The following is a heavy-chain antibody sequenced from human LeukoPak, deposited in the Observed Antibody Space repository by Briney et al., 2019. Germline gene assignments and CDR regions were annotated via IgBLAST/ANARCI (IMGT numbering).Heavy chain of an antibody. Sequence: SETLSLTCTVSGGSLSSSSYYWGWLRQPPGKGLEWLGSIYYSGSTYYNTSLKSRVTISVDTSKNQFSLKLSSVTAADTAVYYCASLAAGGYYYYMDVWGKGTTVTVSS. J-gene: IGHJ6*03. CDR2: IYYSGST. CDR3: ASLAAGGYYYYMDV. V-gene: IGHV4-39*07. CDR1: GGSLSSSSYY. D-gene: IGHD3-10*01.